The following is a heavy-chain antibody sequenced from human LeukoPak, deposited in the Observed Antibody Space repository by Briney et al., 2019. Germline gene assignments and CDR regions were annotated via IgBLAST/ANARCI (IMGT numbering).Heavy chain of an antibody. CDR3: AKGLLWFGEFDY. CDR1: GFTFSSYA. Sequence: GGSLRLSCAASGFTFSSYAMSWVRQAPGKGREWVSAISGSGGSTYYADSVKGRFTISRDNSKNTLYLQMNSLRAEDTAVYYCAKGLLWFGEFDYWGQGTLVTVSS. D-gene: IGHD3-10*01. V-gene: IGHV3-23*01. CDR2: ISGSGGST. J-gene: IGHJ4*02.